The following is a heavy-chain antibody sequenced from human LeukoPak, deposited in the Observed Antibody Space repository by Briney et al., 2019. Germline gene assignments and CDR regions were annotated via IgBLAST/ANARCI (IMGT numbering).Heavy chain of an antibody. J-gene: IGHJ4*02. D-gene: IGHD1-26*01. CDR3: ARDMVGAKGEDY. Sequence: PGGSLRLSCAASGFTVSSNYMSWVRQAPGKGLEWVSVIYSGGSTYYADSVKGRFTISRDNSKNTLYLQMNSLRAEDTAVYYCARDMVGAKGEDYWGQGTLVTVSS. CDR1: GFTVSSNY. CDR2: IYSGGST. V-gene: IGHV3-53*01.